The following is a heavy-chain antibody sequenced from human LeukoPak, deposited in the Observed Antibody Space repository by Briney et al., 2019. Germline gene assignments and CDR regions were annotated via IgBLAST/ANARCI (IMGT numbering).Heavy chain of an antibody. D-gene: IGHD3-22*01. V-gene: IGHV1-2*02. Sequence: ASVKVSCKTSGYTFTGYYIHWVRQAPGQGLEWMGWINPNSGGTNYAQKFQGRVTMTRDTSISTAYMELSRLRSDDTAVYYCARDPNGVSTYYYDSSGLGYFDYWGQGTLVTVSS. CDR2: INPNSGGT. CDR3: ARDPNGVSTYYYDSSGLGYFDY. CDR1: GYTFTGYY. J-gene: IGHJ4*02.